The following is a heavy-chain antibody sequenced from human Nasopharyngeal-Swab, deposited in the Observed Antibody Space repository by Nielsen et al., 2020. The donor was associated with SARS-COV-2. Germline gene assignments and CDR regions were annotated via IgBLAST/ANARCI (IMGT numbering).Heavy chain of an antibody. CDR2: IDPGDSYT. J-gene: IGHJ4*02. Sequence: KVSCKGSGYRFTSYWISWVRQMPGKGLEWMGRIDPGDSYTNYSPSFQGHVTISADKSISTAYLQWSSLKASDTAMYYCAIPTGTTDDWGQGTLVTVSS. V-gene: IGHV5-10-1*01. CDR3: AIPTGTTDD. CDR1: GYRFTSYW. D-gene: IGHD4-17*01.